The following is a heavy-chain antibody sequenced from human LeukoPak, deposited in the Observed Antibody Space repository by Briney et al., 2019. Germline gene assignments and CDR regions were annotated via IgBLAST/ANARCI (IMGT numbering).Heavy chain of an antibody. CDR1: GYTFTGYY. Sequence: GASVKVSCKASGYTFTGYYMHWVRQAPGQGLEWMGRINPNSGGTNYAQKFQGRVTMTRDTSISTAYMELSGLRSDDTAVYYCARIGDIVVVVAATPSHMDVWGKGTTVTVSS. CDR2: INPNSGGT. CDR3: ARIGDIVVVVAATPSHMDV. V-gene: IGHV1-2*06. D-gene: IGHD2-15*01. J-gene: IGHJ6*03.